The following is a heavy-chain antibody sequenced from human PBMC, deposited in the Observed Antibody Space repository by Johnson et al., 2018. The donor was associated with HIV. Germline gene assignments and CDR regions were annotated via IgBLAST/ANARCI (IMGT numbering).Heavy chain of an antibody. CDR1: GFTFSSYW. CDR2: IKEDGSEK. D-gene: IGHD2-8*01. V-gene: IGHV3-7*01. J-gene: IGHJ3*02. Sequence: VQLVESGGGLVQPGGSLRLSCAASGFTFSSYWMSWVRQAPGKGLEWVANIKEDGSEKYYVDSVKGRFTISRDNAKNSLYLQMNSLRADDTAVYYCARDYCTNAVCRLSDAFDIWGQGTIVSVSS. CDR3: ARDYCTNAVCRLSDAFDI.